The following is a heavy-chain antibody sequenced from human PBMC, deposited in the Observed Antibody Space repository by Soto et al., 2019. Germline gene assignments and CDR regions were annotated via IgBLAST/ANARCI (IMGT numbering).Heavy chain of an antibody. CDR3: ARQWGDYYDSSGYYYFDY. D-gene: IGHD3-22*01. CDR2: LIPILGIA. V-gene: IGHV1-69*10. Sequence: ASVKVSCKASGGTFSSYAISWVRQAPGQGLEWMGGLIPILGIANYAQKFQGRVTITADKSTSTDYMELTSLRSEDTAVYYCARQWGDYYDSSGYYYFDYWGQGTLVTVSS. CDR1: GGTFSSYA. J-gene: IGHJ4*02.